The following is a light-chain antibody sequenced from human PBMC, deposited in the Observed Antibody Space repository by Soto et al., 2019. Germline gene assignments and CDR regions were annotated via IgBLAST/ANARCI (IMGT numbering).Light chain of an antibody. CDR3: QVWDTTNPVI. Sequence: SYVLTQAPSVSVAPGQTARIPCSGDNIGSKNVHWYQQRPGQAPVLVVYDDTDRPSGIPERFSGSNSGNTATLTISRVEVGDEADYYCQVWDTTNPVIFGGGTKLTVL. CDR2: DDT. J-gene: IGLJ2*01. CDR1: NIGSKN. V-gene: IGLV3-21*02.